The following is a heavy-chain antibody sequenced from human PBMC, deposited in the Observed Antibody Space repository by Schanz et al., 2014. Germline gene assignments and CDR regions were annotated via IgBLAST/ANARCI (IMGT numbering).Heavy chain of an antibody. CDR1: RYTFNTYG. J-gene: IGHJ4*02. Sequence: VQLVQSGAEVKKPGSSVKVSCEASRYTFNTYGLNWVRQAPGQGLEWMGWINGYNGHTLYAQKFQGRVTMTRDTSTSTVYMELSSLRSEDTAVYYCARDGVDAAAGGNYWGQGTLVTVSS. V-gene: IGHV1-18*01. CDR3: ARDGVDAAAGGNY. D-gene: IGHD6-13*01. CDR2: INGYNGHT.